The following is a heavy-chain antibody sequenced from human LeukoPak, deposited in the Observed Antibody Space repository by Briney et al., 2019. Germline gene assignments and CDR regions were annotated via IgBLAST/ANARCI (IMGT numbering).Heavy chain of an antibody. CDR3: TRVGYIDEGIDY. V-gene: IGHV3-7*04. J-gene: IGHJ4*02. CDR2: IKQDGSKK. D-gene: IGHD5-24*01. Sequence: GGSLRLSCVASGFPFSSYWMTWVRQAPGKGLEWVASIKQDGSKKSYVDSVKGRFTISRDNAKNSLYLQMNSLRAEDTAIYYCTRVGYIDEGIDYWGQGTLVTVSS. CDR1: GFPFSSYW.